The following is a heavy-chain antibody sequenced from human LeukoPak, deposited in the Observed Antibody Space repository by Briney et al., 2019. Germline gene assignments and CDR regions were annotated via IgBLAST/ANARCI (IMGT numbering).Heavy chain of an antibody. V-gene: IGHV4-59*01. Sequence: SSETLSLTCTVSGGSISSYYWSWIRQPPGEGLEWIGDIYYSGSTNYNPSLKSRVTISVDTSKNQFSLKLSSVTAADTAVYYCARFLWFGERDAFDIWGQGTMVTVSS. CDR2: IYYSGST. CDR1: GGSISSYY. D-gene: IGHD3-10*01. CDR3: ARFLWFGERDAFDI. J-gene: IGHJ3*02.